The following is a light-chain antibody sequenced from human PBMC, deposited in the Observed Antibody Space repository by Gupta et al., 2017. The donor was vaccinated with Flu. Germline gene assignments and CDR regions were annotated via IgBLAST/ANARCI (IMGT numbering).Light chain of an antibody. Sequence: EIVMTQSPDILPVSPGETATLSCRASQSVGSKLAWYQQKPGQAPRLLIYGASARATGIPAKCSGSGSGTEFTLTISSRQSEDFAVYYCQQYNNWPPVFTFGQGTKLEIK. CDR3: QQYNNWPPVFT. J-gene: IGKJ2*01. V-gene: IGKV3-15*01. CDR1: QSVGSK. CDR2: GAS.